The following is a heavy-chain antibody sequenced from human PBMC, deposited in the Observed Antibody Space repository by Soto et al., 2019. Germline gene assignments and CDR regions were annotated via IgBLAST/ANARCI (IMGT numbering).Heavy chain of an antibody. Sequence: GGSLRLSCAASGFTFSSYAMSWVRQAPGKGLEWVSAISGSGGSTYYADSVKGRFTISRDNSKNTLYLQMNSLRAEDTAVYYCAKDQDWNYGRPYNWFDPWGQGTLVTVSS. V-gene: IGHV3-23*01. CDR2: ISGSGGST. CDR3: AKDQDWNYGRPYNWFDP. D-gene: IGHD1-7*01. CDR1: GFTFSSYA. J-gene: IGHJ5*02.